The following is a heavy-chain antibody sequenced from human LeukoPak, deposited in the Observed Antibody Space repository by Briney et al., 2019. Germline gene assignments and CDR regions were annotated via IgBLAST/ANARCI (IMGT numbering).Heavy chain of an antibody. Sequence: KPSETLSLTCTVSGGSISSYYWNWIRQPPGKGLEWIGYIYYSGSTNYNPSLKSRVTISVDTSKNPFSLKLSSVTAADPAVYYCARGADSSGYYSIFYFDYWGQGTLVTVSS. J-gene: IGHJ4*02. CDR3: ARGADSSGYYSIFYFDY. D-gene: IGHD3-22*01. CDR2: IYYSGST. CDR1: GGSISSYY. V-gene: IGHV4-59*01.